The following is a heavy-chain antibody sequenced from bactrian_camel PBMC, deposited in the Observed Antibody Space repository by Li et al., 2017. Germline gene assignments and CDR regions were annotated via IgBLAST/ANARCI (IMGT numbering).Heavy chain of an antibody. CDR3: YAEGGP. CDR2: INSGGSAT. CDR1: GVTYTMCC. V-gene: IGHV3S40*01. Sequence: DVQLVESGGGSVQAGGSLRLSCAAPGVTYTMCCMAWFRQAPGKGFEWVSAINSGGSATYYADTMKGQFTASRDNAKNTVYLQMNDLKVEDTGLYYCYAEGGPRGQGTQVTVS. J-gene: IGHJ4*01.